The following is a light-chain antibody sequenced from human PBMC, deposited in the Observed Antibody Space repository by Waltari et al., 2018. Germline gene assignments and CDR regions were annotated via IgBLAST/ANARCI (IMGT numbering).Light chain of an antibody. J-gene: IGKJ4*01. V-gene: IGKV1-5*03. Sequence: DIQMTQSPSTLSASVGDRVTITCRASQSIRSSLAGYQPKPGKAPKVLIYEASSLESGVPSRFSGSGSGTEFTLTISSLQPDDFATYFCQQYDAYALTFGGGTKVEIK. CDR2: EAS. CDR3: QQYDAYALT. CDR1: QSIRSS.